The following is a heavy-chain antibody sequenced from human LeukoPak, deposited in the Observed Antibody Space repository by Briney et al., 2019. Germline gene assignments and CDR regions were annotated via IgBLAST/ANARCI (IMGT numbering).Heavy chain of an antibody. J-gene: IGHJ3*01. D-gene: IGHD2-15*01. CDR1: GFTFSDFY. CDR3: TRDPRIIDV. Sequence: GGSLRLSCAASGFTFSDFYMTWIRQSPGRGLEWLAYISPRGSYITYADSVKGRFTISRDDANNLLYLQLNSLRDEDAAMYYCTRDPRIIDVWGQGTRVSVSS. CDR2: ISPRGSYI. V-gene: IGHV3-11*01.